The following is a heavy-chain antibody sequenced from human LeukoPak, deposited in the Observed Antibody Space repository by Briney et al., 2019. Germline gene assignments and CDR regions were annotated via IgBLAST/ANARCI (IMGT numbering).Heavy chain of an antibody. J-gene: IGHJ4*02. CDR1: GGSVSSGSYH. Sequence: SETLSLTGTVSGGSVSSGSYHWSSLRQPPGKGLEWIGYIYYSGSTNYNPSLKSRVTMSVDTSKNQFSLKLSSVTAADTAVYYCATLQLWAFDYWGQGTLVTVSS. D-gene: IGHD3-16*01. CDR2: IYYSGST. V-gene: IGHV4-61*01. CDR3: ATLQLWAFDY.